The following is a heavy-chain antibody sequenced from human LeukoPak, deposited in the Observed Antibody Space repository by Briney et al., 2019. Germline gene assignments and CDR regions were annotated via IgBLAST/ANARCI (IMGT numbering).Heavy chain of an antibody. CDR3: AVVTLTGWTFDP. D-gene: IGHD4-23*01. CDR1: GVSMSSGAFY. Sequence: SQTLSLTCTVSGVSMSSGAFYWSWIRQHPGKGLEWIGNIYYSGSTYYNPSLKSRVTISIDTSKNQFSLKLSPVTAADTAVYYCAVVTLTGWTFDPWGQGTLVTVSS. CDR2: IYYSGST. J-gene: IGHJ5*02. V-gene: IGHV4-31*03.